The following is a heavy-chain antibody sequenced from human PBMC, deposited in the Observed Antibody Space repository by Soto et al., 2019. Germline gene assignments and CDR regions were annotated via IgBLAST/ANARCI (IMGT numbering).Heavy chain of an antibody. CDR2: IKSKTDGGTT. CDR1: GFTFSNAW. J-gene: IGHJ6*03. CDR3: TTDHIGGDLELLVYYYYYYMDV. D-gene: IGHD1-7*01. Sequence: GGSLRLSCAASGFTFSNAWMSWVRQAPGKGLEWVGRIKSKTDGGTTDYAAPVKGRFTISRDDSKNTLYLQMNSLKTEDTAVYYCTTDHIGGDLELLVYYYYYYMDVWGKGTTVTVSS. V-gene: IGHV3-15*01.